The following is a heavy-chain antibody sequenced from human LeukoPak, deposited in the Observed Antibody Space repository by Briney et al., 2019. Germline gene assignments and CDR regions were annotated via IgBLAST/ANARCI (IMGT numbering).Heavy chain of an antibody. D-gene: IGHD3-10*01. CDR3: ARDRGFSTFDN. Sequence: GGSLRLSCAASGFPFSNYWMSWVRQAPGKGLEWVANMKEDGGEINYVDSVKGRFTISRDNAKNSLYLHMNSLRVDDTAVYYCARDRGFSTFDNWGQGTLVTVSS. V-gene: IGHV3-7*01. J-gene: IGHJ5*02. CDR2: MKEDGGEI. CDR1: GFPFSNYW.